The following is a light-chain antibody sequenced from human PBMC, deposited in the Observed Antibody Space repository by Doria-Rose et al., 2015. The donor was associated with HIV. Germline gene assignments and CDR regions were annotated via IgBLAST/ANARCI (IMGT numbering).Light chain of an antibody. V-gene: IGLV1-40*01. CDR3: QSYDSRLSVYV. CDR1: SSNIGAGFD. J-gene: IGLJ1*01. CDR2: GNT. Sequence: QSVVTQPPPVSGAPGQRVAISCTGSSSNIGAGFDVNWYQQFPGTAPKLLIHGNTNRPSGVPDRFSGSKSGTSASLAISGLRAGDEADYYCQSYDSRLSVYVFGTGTKVTVL.